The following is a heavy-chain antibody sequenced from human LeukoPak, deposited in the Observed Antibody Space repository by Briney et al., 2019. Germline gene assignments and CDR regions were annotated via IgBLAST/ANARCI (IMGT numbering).Heavy chain of an antibody. V-gene: IGHV4-59*01. CDR1: GGSISSYY. CDR3: ARGTYDSSGYYYHFDY. D-gene: IGHD3-22*01. Sequence: SETLSLTCTVSGGSISSYYWSWIRQPPGKGLEWIGYIYYSGSTNYNPSLKSRVTISVDTSKNQFSLKLSSVTAADTAVYYCARGTYDSSGYYYHFDYWGQGTLVTVSS. CDR2: IYYSGST. J-gene: IGHJ4*02.